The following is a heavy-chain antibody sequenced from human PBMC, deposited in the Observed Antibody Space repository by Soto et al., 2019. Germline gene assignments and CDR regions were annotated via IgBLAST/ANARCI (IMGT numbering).Heavy chain of an antibody. Sequence: VGSLRLSCVGSGFGFDSFAMSWVRQAPGKGLEWVSGIGGSGGATVYADSVKGRFTISRDNAKNTLYLQMNGLTAEDTAVYYCARESGEWPLNWLDPWGQGT. CDR2: IGGSGGAT. V-gene: IGHV3-23*01. D-gene: IGHD2-21*01. J-gene: IGHJ5*02. CDR3: ARESGEWPLNWLDP. CDR1: GFGFDSFA.